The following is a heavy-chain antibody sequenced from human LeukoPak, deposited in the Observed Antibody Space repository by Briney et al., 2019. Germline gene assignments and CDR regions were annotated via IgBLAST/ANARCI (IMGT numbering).Heavy chain of an antibody. V-gene: IGHV1-69*13. Sequence: SVKVSCKASGGTFSSYAISWVRQAPGQGLEWMGGIIPIFGTANYAQKFQGRVTITADESTSTAYMELSSLRSEDTAVYYCARVTTMVRGATVPYGYWGQGTLVTVSS. CDR2: IIPIFGTA. D-gene: IGHD3-10*01. CDR3: ARVTTMVRGATVPYGY. J-gene: IGHJ4*02. CDR1: GGTFSSYA.